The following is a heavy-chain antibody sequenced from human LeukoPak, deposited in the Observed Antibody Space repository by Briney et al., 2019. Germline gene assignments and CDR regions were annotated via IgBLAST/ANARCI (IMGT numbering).Heavy chain of an antibody. J-gene: IGHJ2*01. CDR1: GGSLSSYY. Sequence: SETLSLTCTVSGGSLSSYYWSWIRQPPGKGLEWIGYIYYSGNTNYNPSLKSRVIISVDTSKNQFSLKLSSVTAADTAVYYCARLRRHKWLWYFDLWGRGTLVTVSS. V-gene: IGHV4-59*08. CDR3: ARLRRHKWLWYFDL. CDR2: IYYSGNT. D-gene: IGHD6-19*01.